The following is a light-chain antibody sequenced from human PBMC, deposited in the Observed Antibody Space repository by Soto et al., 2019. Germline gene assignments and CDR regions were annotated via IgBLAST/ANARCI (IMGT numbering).Light chain of an antibody. Sequence: EIVLTQSPGTLSLSPGERATLSCRASQSVSSSSLAWYQQKPGQAPRLLIYGASSRATGIPDRFSGSGSGTDFTLTISRLEPEDFAAYYCQQYNNWPFITFGQGTRLEIK. CDR3: QQYNNWPFIT. CDR1: QSVSSSS. CDR2: GAS. J-gene: IGKJ5*01. V-gene: IGKV3-20*01.